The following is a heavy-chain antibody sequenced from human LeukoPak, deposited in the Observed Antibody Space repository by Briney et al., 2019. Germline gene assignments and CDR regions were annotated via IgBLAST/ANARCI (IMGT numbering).Heavy chain of an antibody. Sequence: SETLSLTCTVSGASISSYYWSWIRQPPGKGLEWIGYFSTSGSTNYNPSLKSRVTISVDTSKNQFSLKLSSVTAADTAVYYCARSTVITPYYFDHWGQGTLVTVSS. D-gene: IGHD4-17*01. J-gene: IGHJ4*02. CDR3: ARSTVITPYYFDH. V-gene: IGHV4-59*01. CDR1: GASISSYY. CDR2: FSTSGST.